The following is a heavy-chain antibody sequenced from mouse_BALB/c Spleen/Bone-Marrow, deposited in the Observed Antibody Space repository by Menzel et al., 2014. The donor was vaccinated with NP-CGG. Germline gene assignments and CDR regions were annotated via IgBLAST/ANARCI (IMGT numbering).Heavy chain of an antibody. CDR1: GFIFSSYY. V-gene: IGHV5-6-2*01. CDR3: ASLYDGYSVFVY. CDR2: INTNGGST. J-gene: IGHJ3*01. Sequence: EVQGVESGGGLVKLGESLKLSCAASGFIFSSYYMSWVRQTPEKRLELVAAINTNGGSTYYPDTVKGRFTISRDNAKNTLYLQMSSLKSEDTALYYCASLYDGYSVFVYWGQGTLVTVSA. D-gene: IGHD2-3*01.